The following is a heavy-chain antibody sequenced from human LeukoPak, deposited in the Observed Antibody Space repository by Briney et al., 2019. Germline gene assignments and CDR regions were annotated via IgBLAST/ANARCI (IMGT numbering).Heavy chain of an antibody. J-gene: IGHJ3*02. CDR1: GYSISSGYY. CDR3: ASPLPTYGSHSFDI. Sequence: SETLSLTCAVSGYSISSGYYWGWIRQPPGKGLEWIGSIYHSGSIYYNPSLKSRVHISVDTSKKHFTLNLSSVTAADTAVYYCASPLPTYGSHSFDIWGQGTTVTVSS. CDR2: IYHSGSI. V-gene: IGHV4-38-2*01. D-gene: IGHD4-17*01.